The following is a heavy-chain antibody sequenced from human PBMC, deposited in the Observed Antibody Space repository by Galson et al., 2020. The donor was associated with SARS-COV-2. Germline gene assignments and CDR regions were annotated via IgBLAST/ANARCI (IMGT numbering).Heavy chain of an antibody. Sequence: GESLKISCAASGFTFSDYEMNWVRQAPGKGLEWISYLSTSGTNIYYADSVKGRFTISRDHATNSLYLQMTSLRAEDTAVYYCASPYLAAASFFGAFDVWGQGTMVTVSS. D-gene: IGHD6-13*01. V-gene: IGHV3-48*03. CDR3: ASPYLAAASFFGAFDV. J-gene: IGHJ3*01. CDR2: LSTSGTNI. CDR1: GFTFSDYE.